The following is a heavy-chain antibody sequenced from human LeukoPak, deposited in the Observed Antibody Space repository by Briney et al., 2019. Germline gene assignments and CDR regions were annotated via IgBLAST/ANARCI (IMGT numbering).Heavy chain of an antibody. D-gene: IGHD6-19*01. J-gene: IGHJ4*02. CDR3: ARGSRWAWYSRGWSPQYYFDY. V-gene: IGHV4-34*01. CDR1: GGSFSGYY. CDR2: INHSGST. Sequence: SETLSLTCAVYGGSFSGYYWSWIRQPPGKGLEWIGEINHSGSTNYNPSLKSRVTISVDTSKNQFSLKLSSVTAADTAVYYCARGSRWAWYSRGWSPQYYFDYWGQGTLVTVSS.